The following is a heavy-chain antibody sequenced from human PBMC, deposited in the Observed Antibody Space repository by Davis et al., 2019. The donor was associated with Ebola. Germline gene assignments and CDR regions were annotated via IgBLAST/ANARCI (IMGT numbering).Heavy chain of an antibody. CDR2: IYSGGST. D-gene: IGHD5-18*01. CDR1: GFTVSSNY. V-gene: IGHV3-66*01. Sequence: GGSLRLSCAASGFTVSSNYMSWVRQAPGKGLEWVSVIYSGGSTYYADSVKGRFTISRDNSKNTLYLQMNSLRAEDTAVYYCARAPRGYSYGYPFPFGMDVWGQGTTVTVSS. CDR3: ARAPRGYSYGYPFPFGMDV. J-gene: IGHJ6*02.